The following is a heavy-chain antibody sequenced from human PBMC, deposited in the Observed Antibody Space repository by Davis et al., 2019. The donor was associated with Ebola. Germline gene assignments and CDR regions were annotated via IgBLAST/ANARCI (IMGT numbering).Heavy chain of an antibody. CDR3: AREPTGNYYYFYGMDV. J-gene: IGHJ6*04. Sequence: GESLKISCAASGFTFSNYTMHWVRQAPGKGLDYVSAISSNGDITYYAVSVKGRFTISRDNSKNILYLQMNSLRVEDTAVYFCAREPTGNYYYFYGMDVWGKGTTVRVSS. V-gene: IGHV3-64*04. CDR2: ISSNGDIT. CDR1: GFTFSNYT. D-gene: IGHD1-14*01.